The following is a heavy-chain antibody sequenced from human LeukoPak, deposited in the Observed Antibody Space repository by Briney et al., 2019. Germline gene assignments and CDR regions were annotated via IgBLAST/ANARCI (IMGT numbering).Heavy chain of an antibody. J-gene: IGHJ5*02. Sequence: GGSLRLSCAAPGFTFSSYGMHWVRQAPGKGLEWVAVISYDGSNKYYADSVKGRFTISRDNSKNTLYLQMNSLRAEDTAVYYCAKDRFDPWGQGTLVTVSS. CDR3: AKDRFDP. CDR2: ISYDGSNK. CDR1: GFTFSSYG. V-gene: IGHV3-30*18.